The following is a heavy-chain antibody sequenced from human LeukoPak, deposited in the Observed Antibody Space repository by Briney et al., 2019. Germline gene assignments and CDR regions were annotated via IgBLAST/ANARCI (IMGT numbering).Heavy chain of an antibody. Sequence: ASVKVSCKASGYTFTSYGISWVRQAPGQGLEWMGWISAYNGNTNYAQKLQGRVTMTTDTSTSTAYMELRSLRSDDTAVYYCARTVYCSSTSCYHPDYWGQGILVTVSS. D-gene: IGHD2-2*01. V-gene: IGHV1-18*01. J-gene: IGHJ4*02. CDR3: ARTVYCSSTSCYHPDY. CDR1: GYTFTSYG. CDR2: ISAYNGNT.